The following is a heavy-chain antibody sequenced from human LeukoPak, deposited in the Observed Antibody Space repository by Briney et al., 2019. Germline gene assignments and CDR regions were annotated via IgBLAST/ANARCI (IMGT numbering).Heavy chain of an antibody. D-gene: IGHD3-22*01. CDR1: GGSISSGDYY. Sequence: SSETLSLTCTVSGGSISSGDYYWSWIRQPPGKGLEWIGYIYYSGSTYYNPSLKSRVTISVDTSKNQFSLKLSSVTAADTAVYYCARGGIDSSGYFSGGAFDIWGQGTMVTVS. J-gene: IGHJ3*02. V-gene: IGHV4-30-4*01. CDR2: IYYSGST. CDR3: ARGGIDSSGYFSGGAFDI.